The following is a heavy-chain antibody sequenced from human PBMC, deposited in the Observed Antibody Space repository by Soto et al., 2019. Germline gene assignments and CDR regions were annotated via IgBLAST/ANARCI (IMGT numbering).Heavy chain of an antibody. Sequence: SETLSLTCTVSGGSISSSSYYWGWIRQPPGKGLEWIGSIYYSGSTYYNPSLKSRVTISVDTSKNQFSLKLSSVTAADTAVYYCARLGEGANYFDYWGQGTLVTVSS. CDR1: GGSISSSSYY. CDR2: IYYSGST. J-gene: IGHJ4*02. V-gene: IGHV4-39*01. CDR3: ARLGEGANYFDY. D-gene: IGHD3-10*01.